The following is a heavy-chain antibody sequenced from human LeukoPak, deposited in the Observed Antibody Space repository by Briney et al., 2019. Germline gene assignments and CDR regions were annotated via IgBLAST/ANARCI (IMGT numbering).Heavy chain of an antibody. CDR3: AGGVLGLFDY. Sequence: PGGSLRLSCAASGFTFSSHWMSWVRQAPGKGLEWVANIKQDGSEKSYVDSVKGRFNISRDNAKNSLYLQMNSLRAEDTAVYYWAGGVLGLFDYWGQEPLVTVSS. D-gene: IGHD4/OR15-4a*01. J-gene: IGHJ4*02. V-gene: IGHV3-7*01. CDR1: GFTFSSHW. CDR2: IKQDGSEK.